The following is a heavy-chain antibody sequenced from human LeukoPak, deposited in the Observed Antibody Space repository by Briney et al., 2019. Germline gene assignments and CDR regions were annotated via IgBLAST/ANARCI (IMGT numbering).Heavy chain of an antibody. V-gene: IGHV7-4-1*02. Sequence: ASVKVSCKASGYTFTSYAMNWVRQAPGQGLEWMRWINTNTGNPTYAQGYTGRFVFSLDTSVSTAYLQISSLKAEDTAVYYCARDNCGGDCYGYYYYGMDVWGQGTTVTVSS. CDR2: INTNTGNP. CDR3: ARDNCGGDCYGYYYYGMDV. D-gene: IGHD2-21*02. CDR1: GYTFTSYA. J-gene: IGHJ6*02.